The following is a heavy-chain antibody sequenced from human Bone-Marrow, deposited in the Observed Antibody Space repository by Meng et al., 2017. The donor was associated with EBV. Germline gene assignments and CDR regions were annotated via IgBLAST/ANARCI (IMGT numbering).Heavy chain of an antibody. J-gene: IGHJ4*02. Sequence: QVRLGQAGAEVKKPGASVKVSCKASGYTFSGYYMHWVRQAPGQGLEWMGRINPNSGGTNYAQKFQGRVTMSRDTSISTAYMELSRLRSDDTALYYCARDLTNDYFDYWGQGTLVTVSS. V-gene: IGHV1-2*06. D-gene: IGHD3-3*01. CDR2: INPNSGGT. CDR1: GYTFSGYY. CDR3: ARDLTNDYFDY.